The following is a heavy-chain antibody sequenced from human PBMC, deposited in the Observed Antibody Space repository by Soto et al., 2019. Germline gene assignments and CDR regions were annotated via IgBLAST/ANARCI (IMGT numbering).Heavy chain of an antibody. V-gene: IGHV3-21*01. CDR2: ISSSSSYI. CDR3: ARVKEQQLVRGNWFDP. Sequence: EVQLVESGGGLVKPGGSLRLSCAASGFTFSSHSMNWVRQAPGKGLEWVSSISSSSSYIYYADSVKGRFTISRDNAKNSLYLQMNSLRAEDTAVYYCARVKEQQLVRGNWFDPWGQGTLVTVSS. J-gene: IGHJ5*02. CDR1: GFTFSSHS. D-gene: IGHD6-13*01.